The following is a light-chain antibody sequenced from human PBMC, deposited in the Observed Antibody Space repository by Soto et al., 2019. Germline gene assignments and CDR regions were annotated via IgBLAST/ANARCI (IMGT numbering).Light chain of an antibody. CDR1: RRITTF. CDR2: SAP. Sequence: DIQMTQSPSSLSASVGDRVTITCRASRRITTFLNWYKQGPGQVPKLLIYSAPKLHTGVSSRFSGRGSGAEFTLTISNVQLEDFATYYCQQSYSTPLTFGGGTTVDI. CDR3: QQSYSTPLT. J-gene: IGKJ4*02. V-gene: IGKV1-39*01.